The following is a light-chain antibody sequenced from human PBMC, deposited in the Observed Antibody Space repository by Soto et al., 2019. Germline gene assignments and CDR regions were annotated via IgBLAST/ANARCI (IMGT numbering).Light chain of an antibody. Sequence: QTVVTQEPSLTVSPGGTVTLTCGSSTGAVTSGHYPYWFQQKPGQAPRTLIYDTSNKHSWTPARFSGSLLGGKAALTLSGXXXXXXXEXYCLLSYSGARGVFGTGTKLTV. J-gene: IGLJ1*01. CDR2: DTS. CDR3: LLSYSGARGV. V-gene: IGLV7-46*01. CDR1: TGAVTSGHY.